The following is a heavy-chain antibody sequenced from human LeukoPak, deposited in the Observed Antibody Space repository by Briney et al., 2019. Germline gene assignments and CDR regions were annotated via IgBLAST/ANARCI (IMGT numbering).Heavy chain of an antibody. CDR3: GRAPRPVALNWFDP. D-gene: IGHD2-15*01. J-gene: IGHJ5*02. V-gene: IGHV3-49*03. CDR1: GFTFADYA. CDR2: IRSKAYGGTT. Sequence: GGSLRLSCRTFGFTFADYALSWFRQAPGKGLEWVGFIRSKAYGGTTECAASVKDRFTILRDDSTSIVYLQMKSLKIEDTAVYYCGRAPRPVALNWFDPWGQGTLVTVSS.